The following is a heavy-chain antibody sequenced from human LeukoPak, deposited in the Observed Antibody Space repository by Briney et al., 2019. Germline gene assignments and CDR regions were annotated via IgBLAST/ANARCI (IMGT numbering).Heavy chain of an antibody. V-gene: IGHV1-18*01. J-gene: IGHJ6*03. CDR3: ASGPMVYGQYYYYYMDV. CDR2: ISAYNGNT. Sequence: ASVKVSCKASGYTFTSYGISWVRQAPGQGLEWMGWISAYNGNTNYAQKLQGRVTMTTDTSTSTAYMELSSLRSEDTAVYYCASGPMVYGQYYYYYMDVWGKGTTVTVSS. D-gene: IGHD5/OR15-5a*01. CDR1: GYTFTSYG.